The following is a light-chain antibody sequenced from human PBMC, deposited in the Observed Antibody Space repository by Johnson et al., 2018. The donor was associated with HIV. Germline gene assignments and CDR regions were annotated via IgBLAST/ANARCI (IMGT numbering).Light chain of an antibody. CDR2: ENN. J-gene: IGLJ1*01. CDR3: GTWDSSLNV. CDR1: SSNIGNNY. V-gene: IGLV1-51*01. Sequence: QSVLTQPPSVSAAPRQKVTISCSGSSSNIGNNYVSWYQQLPGTAPKLLIYENNKRPSGIPDRFSGSKSGTSATLCITGLQTGDEADYYCGTWDSSLNVFGTGTKGTVL.